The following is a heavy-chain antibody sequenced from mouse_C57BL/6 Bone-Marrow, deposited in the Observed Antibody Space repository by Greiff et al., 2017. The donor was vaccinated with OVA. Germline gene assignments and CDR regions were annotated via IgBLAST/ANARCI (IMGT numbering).Heavy chain of an antibody. CDR3: TSGSRSGDY. V-gene: IGHV14-1*01. J-gene: IGHJ2*01. CDR1: GFNIKDYY. D-gene: IGHD1-1*01. Sequence: VQLQQSGAELVRPGASVKLSCTASGFNIKDYYMHWVKQRPEQGLEWIGRIDPEDGDTEYAPKFQGKATLTADTSSNTAYLQLSSLTSKDTAVDYYTSGSRSGDYWGQGTTLTVSS. CDR2: IDPEDGDT.